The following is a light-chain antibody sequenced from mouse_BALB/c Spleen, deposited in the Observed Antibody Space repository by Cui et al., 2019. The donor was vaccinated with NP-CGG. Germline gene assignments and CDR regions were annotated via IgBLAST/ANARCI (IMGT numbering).Light chain of an antibody. CDR3: ALWYSNHWV. V-gene: IGLV1*01. J-gene: IGLJ1*01. CDR1: TGAVTTSNY. CDR2: GTN. Sequence: QAVVTQESALTTSPGETVTLTCRSSTGAVTTSNYANWVQEKPDHLFTGLIGGTNNRAPGVPARFSGSLIGDKAALTITGTQTDDEAIYFCALWYSNHWVFGGGTKVTVL.